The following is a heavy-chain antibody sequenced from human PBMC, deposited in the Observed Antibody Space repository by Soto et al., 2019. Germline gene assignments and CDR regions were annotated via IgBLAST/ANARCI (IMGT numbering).Heavy chain of an antibody. Sequence: SETLSLTCTVSGVSISSSNYHWGWIRQPPGKGLEWIGSIYYTGSTHYNPSLKSRVTISVDTSKNQFSLKLSSVTAADTAVYYCARAHLGGGSSGYYYDYWGQGTLVTVSS. D-gene: IGHD3-22*01. CDR2: IYYTGST. V-gene: IGHV4-39*07. CDR1: GVSISSSNYH. J-gene: IGHJ4*02. CDR3: ARAHLGGGSSGYYYDY.